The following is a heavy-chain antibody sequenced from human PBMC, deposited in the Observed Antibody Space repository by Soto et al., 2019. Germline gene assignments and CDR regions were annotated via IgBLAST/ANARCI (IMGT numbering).Heavy chain of an antibody. Sequence: ASVKVSCKASGYTFTSYGISWVRQAPGQGLEWMGWISAYNGNTNYAQKLQGRVTMTTDTSTSTAYMELRSLRSDDTAVYYCARSGSGYDSYYYYYMDVRGKGTTVTVSS. J-gene: IGHJ6*03. CDR2: ISAYNGNT. V-gene: IGHV1-18*01. D-gene: IGHD5-12*01. CDR1: GYTFTSYG. CDR3: ARSGSGYDSYYYYYMDV.